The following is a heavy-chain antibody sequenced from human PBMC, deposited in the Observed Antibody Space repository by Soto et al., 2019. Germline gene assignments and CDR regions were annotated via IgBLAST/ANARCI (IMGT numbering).Heavy chain of an antibody. CDR1: GGTFRSYA. CDR3: ARGVTIVNWFDP. D-gene: IGHD3-3*01. J-gene: IGHJ5*02. CDR2: IIPIFGTA. Sequence: SVQVSCKASGGTFRSYAISWVRQAPGQGLEWMGGIIPIFGTANYAQKFQGRVTITADESTSTAYMELSSLRSEDTAVYYCARGVTIVNWFDPWGQGTLVTVSS. V-gene: IGHV1-69*01.